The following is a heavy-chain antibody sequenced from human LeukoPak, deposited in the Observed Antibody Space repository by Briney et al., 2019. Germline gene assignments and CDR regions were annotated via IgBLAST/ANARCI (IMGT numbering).Heavy chain of an antibody. D-gene: IGHD2-15*01. Sequence: PGGSLRLSCAASGFTFSRYYMSWVRQAPGKGLEWVAHIKEDGSEKYYVDSVKGRFIISRDNAKNSLYLQMNSLRAEDTAVYYCARDLGYCSGGRCYTVLDYWGQGTLVTVSS. V-gene: IGHV3-7*01. J-gene: IGHJ4*02. CDR2: IKEDGSEK. CDR3: ARDLGYCSGGRCYTVLDY. CDR1: GFTFSRYY.